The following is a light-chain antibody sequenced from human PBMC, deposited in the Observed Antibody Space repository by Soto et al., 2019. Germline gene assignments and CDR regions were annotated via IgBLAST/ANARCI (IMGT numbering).Light chain of an antibody. CDR1: QTISSW. Sequence: DTPMTQFPSTLSGSVGARVTITCRASQTISSWLAWYQQKPGKAPKLLIYKASTLKSGVPSRFSGSGSGTEFTLTISSLQPDDFATYYCQHYNSYSEAFGQGTKVDIK. V-gene: IGKV1-5*03. CDR3: QHYNSYSEA. CDR2: KAS. J-gene: IGKJ1*01.